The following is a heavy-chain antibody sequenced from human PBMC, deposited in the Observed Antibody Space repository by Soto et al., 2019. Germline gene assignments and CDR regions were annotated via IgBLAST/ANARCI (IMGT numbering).Heavy chain of an antibody. CDR2: IIPIFGTA. CDR1: GGTFSSYA. CDR3: AREVVVAATGWFDP. V-gene: IGHV1-69*12. Sequence: QVQLVQSGAEVKKPGSSVKVSCKASGGTFSSYAISWVRQAPGQGLEWMGGIIPIFGTANYAQKFQGRVTISADECTGKVYMGLRSLGSEDTAVYYCAREVVVAATGWFDPWGQGTLVTVSS. J-gene: IGHJ5*02. D-gene: IGHD2-15*01.